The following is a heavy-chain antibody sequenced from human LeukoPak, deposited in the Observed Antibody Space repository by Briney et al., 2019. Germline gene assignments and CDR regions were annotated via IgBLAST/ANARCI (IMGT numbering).Heavy chain of an antibody. J-gene: IGHJ4*02. Sequence: SETLSLTCAVYGGSFSGYYWSWIRRPPGKGLEWVGSIYYSGNTYYNPSLKSRVTISVDTSKNQFSLILTSVTAADTAVYYCARQTGAGLFILPGGQGTLVTVSS. CDR2: IYYSGNT. CDR1: GGSFSGYY. CDR3: ARQTGAGLFILP. D-gene: IGHD3-3*01. V-gene: IGHV4-34*01.